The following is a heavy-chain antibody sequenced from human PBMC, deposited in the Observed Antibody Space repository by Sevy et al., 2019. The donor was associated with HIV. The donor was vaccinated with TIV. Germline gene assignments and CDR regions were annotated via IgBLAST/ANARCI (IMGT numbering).Heavy chain of an antibody. Sequence: ASVKVSCKASGYTFTSYYMHWVRQAPGQGLEWMGIINPSGGSTSYAQKFQGRVTMTRDTSTSTVYMELSSLRSEDTAVYYCARFRYYYGSGREDAFDIWGQGTMVTVSS. D-gene: IGHD3-10*01. J-gene: IGHJ3*02. CDR3: ARFRYYYGSGREDAFDI. CDR2: INPSGGST. CDR1: GYTFTSYY. V-gene: IGHV1-46*01.